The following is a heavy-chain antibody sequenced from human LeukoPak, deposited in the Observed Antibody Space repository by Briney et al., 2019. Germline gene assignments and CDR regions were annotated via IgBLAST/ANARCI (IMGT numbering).Heavy chain of an antibody. CDR2: IHPGDSDT. V-gene: IGHV5-51*01. Sequence: GESLQISCKGSGYSFSNYWIGWVRQLSGKGLEWMGIIHPGDSDTRYSPSIQGQVTISVDKSISTAYFQWGSLKASDTAMYYCARRVNSGNYYYFDYWGQGTLVTVSS. CDR3: ARRVNSGNYYYFDY. D-gene: IGHD1-26*01. CDR1: GYSFSNYW. J-gene: IGHJ4*02.